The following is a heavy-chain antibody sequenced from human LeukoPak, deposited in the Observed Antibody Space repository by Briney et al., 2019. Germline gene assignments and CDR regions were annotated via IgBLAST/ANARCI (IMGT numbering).Heavy chain of an antibody. V-gene: IGHV3-21*01. D-gene: IGHD3-16*01. CDR3: ARADYPHAFDI. Sequence: GGSLRLSCAAPGFIFSTNSMNWVRQAPGKGLEWVSFISSSNTYIYYADSVKGRFTISRDNAKNSLYLQMNSLRAEDTAVYYCARADYPHAFDIWGQGTMVTVSS. CDR1: GFIFSTNS. J-gene: IGHJ3*02. CDR2: ISSSNTYI.